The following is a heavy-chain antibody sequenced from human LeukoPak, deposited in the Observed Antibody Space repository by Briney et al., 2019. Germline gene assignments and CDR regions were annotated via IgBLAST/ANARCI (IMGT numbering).Heavy chain of an antibody. J-gene: IGHJ4*02. V-gene: IGHV4-59*01. CDR3: ARALRGRQFDY. CDR2: IYYSGST. CDR1: GGSISSYY. Sequence: SETLSLTCTVSGGSISSYYWSWIRQPPGKGLEWIGYIYYSGSTNFNPSLKSRVTISLDTSKNQFSLKLSSVTAADTAVYYCARALRGRQFDYWGQGTLVTVSS.